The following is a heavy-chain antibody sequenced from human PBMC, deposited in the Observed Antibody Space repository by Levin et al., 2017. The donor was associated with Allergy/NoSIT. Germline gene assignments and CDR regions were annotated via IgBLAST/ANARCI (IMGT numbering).Heavy chain of an antibody. CDR1: GFTVSTNY. Sequence: PGGSLRLSCAASGFTVSTNYMNWVRQAPGKGLEWISIIYSGGATYYADSVRGRFTISRDSSKNTVYLQMNSLRAQDTAIYYCARGDYGFDIWGQGTVVTVSS. CDR2: IYSGGAT. V-gene: IGHV3-53*01. J-gene: IGHJ3*02. CDR3: ARGDYGFDI.